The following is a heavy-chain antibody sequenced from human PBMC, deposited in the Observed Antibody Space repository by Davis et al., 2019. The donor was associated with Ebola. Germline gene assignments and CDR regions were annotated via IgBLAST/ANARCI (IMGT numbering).Heavy chain of an antibody. CDR3: ASRNCVDLYYGMDV. D-gene: IGHD1-7*01. CDR1: GWSFSGYY. V-gene: IGHV4-34*01. CDR2: INHSGST. J-gene: IGHJ6*02. Sequence: GSLRLSCAVYGWSFSGYYWTWIRQPPGKGLEWIGEINHSGSTNYNPSLKSRVTISVDTSKNQFSLKLSSVTAADTAVYYCASRNCVDLYYGMDVWGQGTTVTVSS.